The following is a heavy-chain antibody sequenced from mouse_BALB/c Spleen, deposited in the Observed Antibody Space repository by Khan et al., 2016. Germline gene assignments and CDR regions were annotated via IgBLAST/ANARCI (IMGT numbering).Heavy chain of an antibody. Sequence: QIQLVQSGPELKKPGETVKISCKASGYTFTDYSMHWVKQAPGKGLKWMGWINTETGEPTYADDFKGRFAFSLETSASTAYLQINNLKNEDTATYFCARPYYYGRPPYAMDYWGQGTSVTVSS. CDR3: ARPYYYGRPPYAMDY. CDR1: GYTFTDYS. CDR2: INTETGEP. V-gene: IGHV9-2-1*01. J-gene: IGHJ4*01. D-gene: IGHD1-1*01.